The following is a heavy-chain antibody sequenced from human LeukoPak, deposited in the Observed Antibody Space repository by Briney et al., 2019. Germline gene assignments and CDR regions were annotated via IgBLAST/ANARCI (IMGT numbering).Heavy chain of an antibody. J-gene: IGHJ2*01. CDR2: ITGSSTWT. CDR1: GLTFGTYG. Sequence: GGSLRLSCEAAGLTFGTYGMTWVRQAPGKGLEWVSGITGSSTWTYYADSVRGRFTISRDNSKNTLHLQMNNLTADDTAIYYCARELVSLGTGYFDLWGRGTLVTVSS. D-gene: IGHD7-27*01. V-gene: IGHV3-23*01. CDR3: ARELVSLGTGYFDL.